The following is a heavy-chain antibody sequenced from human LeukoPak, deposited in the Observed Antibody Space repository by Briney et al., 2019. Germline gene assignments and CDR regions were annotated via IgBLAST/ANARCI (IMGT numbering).Heavy chain of an antibody. D-gene: IGHD2-2*01. J-gene: IGHJ5*02. V-gene: IGHV1-2*02. Sequence: ASVKVSCKASGYTFTGYYMHWVRQAPGQGLEWMGWVNPNSGGTNYAQKFQGRVTMTRDTSISTAYMELSRLRSDDTAVYYCARIKCQLRPGFDPWGQGTLVTASS. CDR2: VNPNSGGT. CDR3: ARIKCQLRPGFDP. CDR1: GYTFTGYY.